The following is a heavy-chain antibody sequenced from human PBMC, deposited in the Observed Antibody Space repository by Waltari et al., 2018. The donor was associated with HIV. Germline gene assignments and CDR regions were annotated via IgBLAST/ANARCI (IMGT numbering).Heavy chain of an antibody. CDR1: GFTFSSYA. J-gene: IGHJ4*02. CDR2: ISYDGSNK. CDR3: ARGGGYSSSYYFDY. V-gene: IGHV3-30-3*01. Sequence: QVQLVESGGGVVQPGRSLRLSCAASGFTFSSYAMHWVRQAPGKGLEWVAVISYDGSNKYYADSVKGRFTISRDNSKNTLYLKMNSLRAEDTAVYYCARGGGYSSSYYFDYWGQGTLVTVSS. D-gene: IGHD5-12*01.